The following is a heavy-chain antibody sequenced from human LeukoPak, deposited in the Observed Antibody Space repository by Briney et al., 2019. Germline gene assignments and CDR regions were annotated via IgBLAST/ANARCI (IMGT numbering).Heavy chain of an antibody. V-gene: IGHV1-3*03. Sequence: ASVKVSCKASGYTFTSYVMHWVRQAPGQRLEWMGCINDGNGNTKYSQEFQGRVTITRDTSASTAHMELSSLRSEDMAVYYCARGAKFRSYGSGTYYTSLPFDPWGQGTLVTVSS. J-gene: IGHJ5*02. D-gene: IGHD3-10*01. CDR3: ARGAKFRSYGSGTYYTSLPFDP. CDR1: GYTFTSYV. CDR2: INDGNGNT.